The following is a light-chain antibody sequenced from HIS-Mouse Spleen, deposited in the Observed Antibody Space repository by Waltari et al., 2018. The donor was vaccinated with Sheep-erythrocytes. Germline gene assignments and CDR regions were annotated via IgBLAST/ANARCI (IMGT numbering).Light chain of an antibody. Sequence: VVLTQSPSSLALTPEEVTHPLFPDSQSVSSSYLAWYQQKPGQAPRLLIYGASSRATGIPDRFSGSGSGTDFTLTISRLEPEDFAVYYCQQYGSSRQQTFTFGPGTKVDIK. CDR3: QQYGSSRQQTFT. J-gene: IGKJ3*01. CDR2: GAS. V-gene: IGKV3-20*01. CDR1: QSVSSSY.